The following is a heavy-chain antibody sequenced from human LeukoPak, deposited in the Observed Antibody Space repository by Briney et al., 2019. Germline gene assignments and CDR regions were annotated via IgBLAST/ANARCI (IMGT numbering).Heavy chain of an antibody. Sequence: ASVKVSCKASGFTFTGYYMHWVRQAPGQGPEWMGVIHPSDGSTSYAPKFQGRVTMTRDTSTTTVYMELSSLTSEDTAVYYCSRGGSSSYYFDYWGQGTLVTVSS. V-gene: IGHV1-46*01. CDR1: GFTFTGYY. CDR3: SRGGSSSYYFDY. D-gene: IGHD6-13*01. CDR2: IHPSDGST. J-gene: IGHJ4*02.